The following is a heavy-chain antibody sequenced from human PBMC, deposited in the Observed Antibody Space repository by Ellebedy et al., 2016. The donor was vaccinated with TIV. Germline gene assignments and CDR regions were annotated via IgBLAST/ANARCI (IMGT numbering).Heavy chain of an antibody. CDR3: AREESGHSGYDSYFDY. V-gene: IGHV3-23*01. CDR2: ISGSGGNT. Sequence: GESLKISXAASGFTFSSYAMSWVRQAPGKGLEWVSAISGSGGNTYYADSVKGRFTISRDNSKNTLYLQMNSLRAEDTAVYYCAREESGHSGYDSYFDYWGQGTLVTVSS. CDR1: GFTFSSYA. D-gene: IGHD5-12*01. J-gene: IGHJ4*02.